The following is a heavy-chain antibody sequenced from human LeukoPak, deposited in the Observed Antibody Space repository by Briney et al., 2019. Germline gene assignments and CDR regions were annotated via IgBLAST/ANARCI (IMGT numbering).Heavy chain of an antibody. D-gene: IGHD5-12*01. CDR1: GGSISGYY. V-gene: IGHV4-34*01. Sequence: SETLSLTCTVSGGSISGYYWSWIRQPPGKGLEWIGEINHSGSTNYNPSLKSRVTISVDTSKNQFSLKLSSVTAADTAVYYCARGGYSGYDFDYWGQGTLVTVSS. J-gene: IGHJ4*02. CDR3: ARGGYSGYDFDY. CDR2: INHSGST.